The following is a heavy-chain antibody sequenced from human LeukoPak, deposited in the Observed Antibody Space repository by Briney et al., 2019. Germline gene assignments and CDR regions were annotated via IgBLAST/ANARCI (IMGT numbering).Heavy chain of an antibody. Sequence: SETVSLTCAVYGGSFSGYYWSWIRQPPGKGLEWIGYIYYSGSTNYNPSLKSRVTISVDTSKNQFSLKLSSVTAADTAVYYCAHGAAADYFDYWGQGTLVTVSS. CDR2: IYYSGST. D-gene: IGHD6-13*01. CDR1: GGSFSGYY. V-gene: IGHV4-59*08. J-gene: IGHJ4*02. CDR3: AHGAAADYFDY.